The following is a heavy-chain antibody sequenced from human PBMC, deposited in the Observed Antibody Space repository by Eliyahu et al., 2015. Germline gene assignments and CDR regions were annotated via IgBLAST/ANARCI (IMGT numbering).Heavy chain of an antibody. CDR3: AREYSSSSGKAFDY. J-gene: IGHJ4*02. D-gene: IGHD6-6*01. CDR2: ISSSSSTI. V-gene: IGHV3-48*04. Sequence: EVQLVESGGGLVQPXGSLXLXXAASXFXLNPYSMGWVRQAPGKGLEWVSYISSSSSTIYYADSVKGRFTISRDNAKNSLSLQMNSLRGEDTAVYYCAREYSSSSGKAFDYWGQGSLVTVSS. CDR1: XFXLNPYS.